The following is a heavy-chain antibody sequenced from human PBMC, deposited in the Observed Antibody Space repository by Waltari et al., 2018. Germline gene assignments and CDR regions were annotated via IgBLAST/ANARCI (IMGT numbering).Heavy chain of an antibody. CDR2: IYYSGST. D-gene: IGHD6-19*01. CDR1: GGSISSYY. J-gene: IGHJ2*01. V-gene: IGHV4-59*01. Sequence: QVQLQESGPGLVKPSETLSLTCTVFGGSISSYYWSWIRQPPGKGLEWIGYIYYSGSTNYNPSLKSRVTISVDTSKNQFSLKLSSVTAADTAVYYCARAIAVAGTFSWYFDLWGRGTLVTVSS. CDR3: ARAIAVAGTFSWYFDL.